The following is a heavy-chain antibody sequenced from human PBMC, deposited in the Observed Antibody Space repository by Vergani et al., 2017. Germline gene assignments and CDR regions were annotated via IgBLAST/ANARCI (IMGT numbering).Heavy chain of an antibody. J-gene: IGHJ6*02. CDR2: ISYDGSNK. V-gene: IGHV3-30-3*01. Sequence: QVQLVESGGGVVQPGRSLRLSCAASGFTFSSYAMHWVRQAPGKGLEWVAVISYDGSNKYYADSVKGRFTISRDNSKNTLYLQMNSLRAEDTAVYYCARDLFWSGSYYYGMDVWGQGTTVTVSS. CDR1: GFTFSSYA. CDR3: ARDLFWSGSYYYGMDV. D-gene: IGHD3-3*01.